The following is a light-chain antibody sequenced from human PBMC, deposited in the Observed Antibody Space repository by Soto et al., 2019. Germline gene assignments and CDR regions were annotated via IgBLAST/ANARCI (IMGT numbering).Light chain of an antibody. J-gene: IGKJ1*01. CDR1: QSVRSN. V-gene: IGKV3-15*01. Sequence: EIVMTQSPATLSVSLGERATVSCRASQSVRSNLAWLQQKPGQAPRLLIYAASTRATGVPARFSGSGSGTHFTLTISSLQSEDFAVYYCQHYDHSPLTFGQATRVEVK. CDR3: QHYDHSPLT. CDR2: AAS.